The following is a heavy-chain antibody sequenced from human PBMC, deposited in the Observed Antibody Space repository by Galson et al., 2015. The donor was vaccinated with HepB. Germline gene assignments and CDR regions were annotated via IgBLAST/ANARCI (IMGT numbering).Heavy chain of an antibody. CDR2: VSSGGDTT. V-gene: IGHV3-23*01. D-gene: IGHD2-2*01. Sequence: SLRLSCAASGFTFSNYPISWARQAPGKGLEWVSAVSSGGDTTYYADSVKGRFTISRDNSKNTAYLQLNSLRAEDAALYYCAKEVVNENYFDYWGQGTQVTVSS. CDR3: AKEVVNENYFDY. J-gene: IGHJ4*02. CDR1: GFTFSNYP.